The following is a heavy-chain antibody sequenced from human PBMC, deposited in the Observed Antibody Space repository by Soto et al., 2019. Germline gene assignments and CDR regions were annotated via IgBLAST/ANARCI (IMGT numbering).Heavy chain of an antibody. V-gene: IGHV3-9*01. D-gene: IGHD6-6*01. Sequence: GGSLRLSCAASGFTFDDYAMHWVRQAPGKGLEWVSGISWNSGSIGYADSVKGRFTISRDNAKDSLYLQMNSLRAEDTAVYYCARLSSSSFPYYYYGMDVWGQGTTVTVSS. CDR2: ISWNSGSI. CDR1: GFTFDDYA. J-gene: IGHJ6*02. CDR3: ARLSSSSFPYYYYGMDV.